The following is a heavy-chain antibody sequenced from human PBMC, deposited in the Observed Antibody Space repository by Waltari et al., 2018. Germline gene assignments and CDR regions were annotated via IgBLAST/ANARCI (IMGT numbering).Heavy chain of an antibody. J-gene: IGHJ5*02. D-gene: IGHD2-15*01. V-gene: IGHV4-4*07. Sequence: QVQLQESGPGLVKPSETLSLTCTVSGGSISGYYWSWIRQPAGKGLEWIGRIYNSGITNDNPALTSRVTLSVDTSKNQFSLKLSSVTAADTAVYYCARGWFYQGFDPWGQGTLVTVSS. CDR2: IYNSGIT. CDR3: ARGWFYQGFDP. CDR1: GGSISGYY.